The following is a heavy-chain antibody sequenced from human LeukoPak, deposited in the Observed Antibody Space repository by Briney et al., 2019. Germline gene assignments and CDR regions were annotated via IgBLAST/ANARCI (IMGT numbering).Heavy chain of an antibody. CDR2: TSYSGST. D-gene: IGHD6-19*01. V-gene: IGHV4-59*02. J-gene: IGHJ4*02. CDR1: GDSVTDSY. CDR3: ARVGIAVH. Sequence: SETLSLTCTVSGDSVTDSYWNWIRQPPGKGLEWIGYTSYSGSTNYNPSLKSRATLSVDASNNHLSLRLTSLTAADTAVYYCARVGIAVHWGQGTLVTVSS.